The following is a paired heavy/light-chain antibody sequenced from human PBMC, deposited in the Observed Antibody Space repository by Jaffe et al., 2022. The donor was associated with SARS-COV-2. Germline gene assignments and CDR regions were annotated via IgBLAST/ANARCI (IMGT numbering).Light chain of an antibody. CDR1: SLNIGSDY. Sequence: QSVLTQPPSASGTPGQWVIISCSGGSLNIGSDYVYWYQQLPGTAPRLLIYKNNQRPLGVPDRFSGSKSGTSASLAISGLRSEDEADYYCAAWDASLSAWVFGGGTKLTVL. CDR3: AAWDASLSAWV. CDR2: KNN. V-gene: IGLV1-47*01. J-gene: IGLJ3*02.
Heavy chain of an antibody. CDR3: NGGADAETY. J-gene: IGHJ4*02. CDR1: EFTFGDYA. Sequence: EVQLVESGGGLVQPGRSLRLSCTASEFTFGDYAMSWVRQAPGKGLEWVGFIRSKAYGGTTEYAASVKGRFTISRDDSKSIAYLQMNNLKTEDTAVYYCNGGADAETYWGQGTLVTVSS. V-gene: IGHV3-49*04. D-gene: IGHD3-16*01. CDR2: IRSKAYGGTT.